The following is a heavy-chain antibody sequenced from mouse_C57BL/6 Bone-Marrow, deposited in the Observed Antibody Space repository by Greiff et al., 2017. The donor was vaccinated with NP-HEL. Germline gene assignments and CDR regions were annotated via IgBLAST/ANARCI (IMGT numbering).Heavy chain of an antibody. Sequence: QVQLKESGAELVRPGASVTLSCKASGYTFTDYEMHWVKQTPVHGLEWIGAIDPETGGTAYIQKFKGKAILTADKASSTAYMELRSLTSEDSAVYYCTRYGYSYGSRESLPGPSYYAMDYWGQGTSVTVSS. CDR1: GYTFTDYE. J-gene: IGHJ4*01. CDR2: IDPETGGT. V-gene: IGHV1-15*01. D-gene: IGHD1-1*01. CDR3: TRYGYSYGSRESLPGPSYYAMDY.